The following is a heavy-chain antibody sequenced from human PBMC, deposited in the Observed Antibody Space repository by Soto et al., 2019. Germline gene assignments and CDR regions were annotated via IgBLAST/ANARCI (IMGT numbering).Heavy chain of an antibody. D-gene: IGHD1-1*01. CDR3: ARGTGYFDY. V-gene: IGHV3-64*02. Sequence: EVQLVESGEGLVQPGGSLRLSCAASGFTFSSYAMHWVRQAPGKGLEYVSAISSNGGSTYYADSVKGRFTISRDNSKNTLYLQMGSLRAEDMAVYYLARGTGYFDYWGQGTLVTVSS. CDR1: GFTFSSYA. J-gene: IGHJ4*02. CDR2: ISSNGGST.